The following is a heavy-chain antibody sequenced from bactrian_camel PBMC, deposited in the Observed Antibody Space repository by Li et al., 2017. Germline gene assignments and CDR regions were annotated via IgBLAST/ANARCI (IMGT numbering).Heavy chain of an antibody. CDR1: GYTYSGYC. Sequence: QVQLVESGGGSVQAGGSLRLSCAAPGYTYSGYCMGWFRQAPGKEREGVASIDSGGRTTYVDSVKGRFTISKDKDKNTLTLQMTSLKTEDTAVYYCVGTVVDTIPTDARADFGYWGQGTQVTVS. V-gene: IGHV3S55*01. CDR3: VGTVVDTIPTDARADFGY. CDR2: IDSGGRT. J-gene: IGHJ6*01. D-gene: IGHD6*01.